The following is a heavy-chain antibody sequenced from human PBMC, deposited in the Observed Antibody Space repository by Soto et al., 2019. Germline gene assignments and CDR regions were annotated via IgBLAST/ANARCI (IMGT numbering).Heavy chain of an antibody. J-gene: IGHJ4*02. D-gene: IGHD2-21*02. Sequence: SETLSLTCTVTGDSVSSRSYYWGWIRQPPGKGLEWIGSIYYSGSTYNNPSLRSRDSMSIDTSKYNISLKLKSMTASDTAVCFCARQRTSVVTPAYFDVWGPGSLVTVSS. CDR2: IYYSGST. CDR1: GDSVSSRSYY. V-gene: IGHV4-39*01. CDR3: ARQRTSVVTPAYFDV.